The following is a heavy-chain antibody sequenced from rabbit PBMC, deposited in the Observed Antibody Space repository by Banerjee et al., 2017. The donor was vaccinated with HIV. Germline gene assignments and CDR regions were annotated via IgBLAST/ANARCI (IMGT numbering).Heavy chain of an antibody. D-gene: IGHD6-1*01. Sequence: QEQLEESAGGLVQPGGSLKLSCKASGFDFSSYGVSWVRQAPGKGLEWIGYIDPLFGTTYYANWVNGRFTISSHNAQNTLYLQLNSLTAADTATYFCARARSAGAGYATDFRLDLWGPGTLVTVS. CDR2: IDPLFGTT. J-gene: IGHJ3*01. V-gene: IGHV1S47*01. CDR1: GFDFSSYG. CDR3: ARARSAGAGYATDFRLDL.